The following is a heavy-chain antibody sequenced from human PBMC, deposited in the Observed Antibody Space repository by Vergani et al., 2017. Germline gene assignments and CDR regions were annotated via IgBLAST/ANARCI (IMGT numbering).Heavy chain of an antibody. Sequence: QVQLQESGPGLVKPSQTLSLTCTVSGGSISSGDYYWSWIRQPPGKGLEWIGSIYYSGSTYYNPSLKSRVTISVDTSKNQFSLKLSSVTAADTAVYYCARIGYCSSTSCYRVGFFDYWGQGTLVTVSS. CDR1: GGSISSGDYY. D-gene: IGHD2-2*02. V-gene: IGHV4-39*01. CDR3: ARIGYCSSTSCYRVGFFDY. J-gene: IGHJ4*02. CDR2: IYYSGST.